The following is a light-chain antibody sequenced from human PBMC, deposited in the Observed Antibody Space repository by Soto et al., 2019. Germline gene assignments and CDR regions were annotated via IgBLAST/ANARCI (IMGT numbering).Light chain of an antibody. CDR2: DAS. J-gene: IGKJ4*01. CDR3: HQYDNLPLT. V-gene: IGKV1-33*01. CDR1: QDISNF. Sequence: DIQMTQSPSSLSASVGDRVTITCQASQDISNFLNWYQQKPGKAPKLLIYDASDLETGVPSRFSGSGCGTDFTFTISGLQPEDIATYYCHQYDNLPLTFGGGTKVEIK.